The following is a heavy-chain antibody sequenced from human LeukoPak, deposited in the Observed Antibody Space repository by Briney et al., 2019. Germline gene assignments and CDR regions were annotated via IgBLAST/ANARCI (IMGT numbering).Heavy chain of an antibody. CDR1: GGSLSSYY. V-gene: IGHV4-59*01. CDR2: IYYSGST. D-gene: IGHD3-22*01. J-gene: IGHJ5*02. Sequence: SETLSLTCTVSGGSLSSYYWSWIRQPPGKGLEWIGYIYYSGSTNYNPSLKSRVTISVDTSKSQFSLKLSSVTAADTAVYYCARDMNYYDSSGYYYWFDPWGQGTLVTVSS. CDR3: ARDMNYYDSSGYYYWFDP.